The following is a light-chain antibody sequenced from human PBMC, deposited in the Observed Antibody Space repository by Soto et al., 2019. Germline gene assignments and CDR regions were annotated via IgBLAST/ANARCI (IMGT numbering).Light chain of an antibody. CDR1: QSVSSSS. J-gene: IGKJ2*01. Sequence: EIVLTQSPGTLSLSPGERATLSCRASQSVSSSSLAWYQQRPGQAPRLLIYGASSRATGIPDRFSGSESGTDFTLTISRLEPEDFAVYYCQQYGSRPYTFGQGTKLEIK. CDR3: QQYGSRPYT. V-gene: IGKV3-20*01. CDR2: GAS.